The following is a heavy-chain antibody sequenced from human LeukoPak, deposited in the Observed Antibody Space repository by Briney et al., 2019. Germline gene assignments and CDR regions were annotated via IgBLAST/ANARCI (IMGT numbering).Heavy chain of an antibody. CDR1: GFTFSSYS. D-gene: IGHD3-10*01. CDR2: ISSSSSYI. V-gene: IGHV3-21*01. J-gene: IGHJ4*02. CDR3: ARGISYYYGSESYTAFDY. Sequence: PGGSLRLSCAASGFTFSSYSVNWVRQAPGKGLEWVSSISSSSSYIYYADSVKGRFTISRDNAKNSLYLQMNSLRAEDTAVYYCARGISYYYGSESYTAFDYWGQGTLVTVSS.